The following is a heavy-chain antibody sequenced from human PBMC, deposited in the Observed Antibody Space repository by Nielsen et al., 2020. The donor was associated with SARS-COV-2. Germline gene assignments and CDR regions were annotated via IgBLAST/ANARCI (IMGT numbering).Heavy chain of an antibody. CDR3: VRAPATIFGVLIRLES. Sequence: SETLSLTCTVSGGSISSSSYYWGWIRQPPGKGLEWIGSIYYSGSTYYNPSLKSRVTISVDTSKNQFSLKLSSVTAADTAVYYCVRAPATIFGVLIRLESWGPGALVTVSS. V-gene: IGHV4-39*07. J-gene: IGHJ4*02. D-gene: IGHD3-3*01. CDR1: GGSISSSSYY. CDR2: IYYSGST.